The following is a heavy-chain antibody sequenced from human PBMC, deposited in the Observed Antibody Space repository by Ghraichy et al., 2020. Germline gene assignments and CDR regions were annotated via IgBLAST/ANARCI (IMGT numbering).Heavy chain of an antibody. Sequence: ETLSLTCAASGFTLSSYWMSWVRQAPGKGLEWVANIKQDGSAAYYVDSVKGRFTISRDNPKNSLYLQMNSLRVEDTAVYYCASWGPGYWGQGTLVTVSS. CDR1: GFTLSSYW. J-gene: IGHJ4*02. CDR2: IKQDGSAA. D-gene: IGHD3-16*01. V-gene: IGHV3-7*03. CDR3: ASWGPGY.